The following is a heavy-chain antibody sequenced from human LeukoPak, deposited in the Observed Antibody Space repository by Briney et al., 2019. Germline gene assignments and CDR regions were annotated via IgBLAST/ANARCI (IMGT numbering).Heavy chain of an antibody. CDR2: IIPIFGTA. CDR3: ASYSSGWFLDYYYYYMDV. CDR1: GGAFSSYA. J-gene: IGHJ6*03. Sequence: SVKVSCKASGGAFSSYAISWVRQAPGQGLEWMGGIIPIFGTASYAQKFQGRVTITADESTSTAYMELSSLRSEDTAVYYCASYSSGWFLDYYYYYMDVWGKGTTVTISS. V-gene: IGHV1-69*13. D-gene: IGHD6-19*01.